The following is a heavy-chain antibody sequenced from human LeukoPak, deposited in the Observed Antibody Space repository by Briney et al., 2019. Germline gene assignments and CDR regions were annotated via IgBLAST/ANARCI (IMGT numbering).Heavy chain of an antibody. J-gene: IGHJ4*02. Sequence: SVKVSCKASGGTFSSYAISWVRQAPGQGLEWMGGIIPIFGTANYAQKFQGRVTITADESTSTAYMELSSLRSEDTAVYYCARDRDSNYQWYFDYWGQGTLVTVSS. V-gene: IGHV1-69*13. CDR1: GGTFSSYA. D-gene: IGHD4/OR15-4a*01. CDR2: IIPIFGTA. CDR3: ARDRDSNYQWYFDY.